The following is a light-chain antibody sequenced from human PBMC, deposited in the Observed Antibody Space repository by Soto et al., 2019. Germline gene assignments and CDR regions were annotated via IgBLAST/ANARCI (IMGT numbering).Light chain of an antibody. CDR3: QQYGSSPLT. CDR1: PIVSRRY. V-gene: IGKV3-20*01. CDR2: PAS. J-gene: IGKJ4*01. Sequence: EILLTQCPCTLSLSPGERATLSCGAGPIVSRRYLAWYKQKPGQAPRLLIYPASSRATGIPERFSGSGSGADFTLTISRLEPEDFEVYYCQQYGSSPLTFGGGTKVDIK.